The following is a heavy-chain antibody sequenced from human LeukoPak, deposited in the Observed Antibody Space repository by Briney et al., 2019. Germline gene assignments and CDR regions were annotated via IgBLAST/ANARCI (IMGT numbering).Heavy chain of an antibody. V-gene: IGHV4-59*01. Sequence: SETLSLTCTVSGGSISSYYWSWIRQPPGKGLEWIGYIYYSGSTNYNPSLKSRVTISVGTSKNQFSLKLSSVTAADTAVYYCARHTPSARKEYFQHWGQGTLVTVSS. J-gene: IGHJ1*01. CDR3: ARHTPSARKEYFQH. CDR2: IYYSGST. CDR1: GGSISSYY. D-gene: IGHD2-2*01.